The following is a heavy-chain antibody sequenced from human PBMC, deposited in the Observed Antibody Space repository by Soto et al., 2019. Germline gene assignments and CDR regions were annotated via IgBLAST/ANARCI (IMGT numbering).Heavy chain of an antibody. D-gene: IGHD2-2*01. CDR3: ARDFMLFVAGYCSSTSCDYYMDV. V-gene: IGHV1-18*01. Sequence: GASVKVSCKASGYTFTSYGISWVRQAPGQGLEWMGWISAYNGNTNYAQKLQGRVTMTTDTSTSTAYMELRSLRSDDTAVYYCARDFMLFVAGYCSSTSCDYYMDVWGKGTTVTVSS. CDR2: ISAYNGNT. J-gene: IGHJ6*03. CDR1: GYTFTSYG.